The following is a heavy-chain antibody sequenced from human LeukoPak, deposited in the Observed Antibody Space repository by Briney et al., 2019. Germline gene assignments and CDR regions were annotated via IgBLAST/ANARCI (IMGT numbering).Heavy chain of an antibody. D-gene: IGHD3-10*01. V-gene: IGHV4-39*07. Sequence: SETLSLTCTVSGGSISSSSYYWGWIRQPPGRGLEWIGSIYYSGSTYYNPSLKRRVTISVDTSKNQFSLKLSSVTAGDTAVYYCARGRHYGSGSWNNWFDPWGQGTLVTVSS. J-gene: IGHJ5*02. CDR3: ARGRHYGSGSWNNWFDP. CDR1: GGSISSSSYY. CDR2: IYYSGST.